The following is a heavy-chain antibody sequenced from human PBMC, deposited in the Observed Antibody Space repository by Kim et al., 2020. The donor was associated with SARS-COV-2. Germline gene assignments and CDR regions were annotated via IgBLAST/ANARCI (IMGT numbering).Heavy chain of an antibody. Sequence: SETLSLTCTVSGASIRGSYWNWIRQPPGKGLEWIGFIHHSGDTLSNPSLKSRVTMSVDTSENQSSLKLNSVTAADTAVYYCSIWNEGIRTFDIWGQGTMVTVSS. V-gene: IGHV4-59*13. CDR1: GASIRGSY. CDR3: SIWNEGIRTFDI. CDR2: IHHSGDT. J-gene: IGHJ3*02. D-gene: IGHD1-1*01.